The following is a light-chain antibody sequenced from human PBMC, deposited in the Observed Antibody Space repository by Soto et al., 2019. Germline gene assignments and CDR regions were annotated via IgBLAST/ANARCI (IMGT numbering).Light chain of an antibody. CDR3: QQSSTTPWT. CDR2: LTS. CDR1: QSISTY. J-gene: IGKJ1*01. V-gene: IGKV1-39*01. Sequence: DIQMTQSPSSLSASVGDRVTITCRASQSISTYLNWFQQKPGRTPKLLIYLTSTLQSGVPSRFSGSGSGTDFTLTISSTQPEDFATDYCQQSSTTPWTFGQGTKVDVK.